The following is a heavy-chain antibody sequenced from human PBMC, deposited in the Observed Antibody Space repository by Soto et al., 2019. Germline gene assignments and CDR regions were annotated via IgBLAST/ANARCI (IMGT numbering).Heavy chain of an antibody. Sequence: QVQLVESGGGLVKPGGSLRLSCAASGFTFSDYYMSWIRQAPGKGLEWVSYISSSGNTIYYADSVKGRFTISRDNAKNSLYLRMNSLRAEDTAVYYCARVANHPYYDFWSGYFDYWGQGTLVTVSS. CDR1: GFTFSDYY. J-gene: IGHJ4*02. CDR2: ISSSGNTI. V-gene: IGHV3-11*01. D-gene: IGHD3-3*01. CDR3: ARVANHPYYDFWSGYFDY.